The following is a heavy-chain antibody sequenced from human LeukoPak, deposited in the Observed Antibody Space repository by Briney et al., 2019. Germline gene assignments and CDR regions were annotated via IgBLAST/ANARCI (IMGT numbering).Heavy chain of an antibody. J-gene: IGHJ4*02. D-gene: IGHD1-26*01. CDR2: INKDGGEK. V-gene: IGHV3-7*03. CDR1: EFTFRSYW. CDR3: VKDSPPRYSGSPPAY. Sequence: GGSLRLSCAASEFTFRSYWMSWVRQAPGKGLEWVANINKDGGEKYYVDSVKGRFTISRDNAKNSLYLQMNSLRADDTAVYYCVKDSPPRYSGSPPAYWGQGTLVTVSS.